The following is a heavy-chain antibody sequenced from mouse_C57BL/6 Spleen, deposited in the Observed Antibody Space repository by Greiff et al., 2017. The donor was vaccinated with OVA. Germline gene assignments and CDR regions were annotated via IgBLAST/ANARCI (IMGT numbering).Heavy chain of an antibody. J-gene: IGHJ3*01. CDR3: AVIYYGYHGPAY. Sequence: QVQLQQSGAELMKPGASVKLSCKATGYTFTGYWIEWVKQRPGHGLEWIGEILPGSGSTNYNEKFKGKATFTADTSSNTAYMQLSSLTTEDSAIYDCAVIYYGYHGPAYWGQGTLVTVSA. D-gene: IGHD2-2*01. V-gene: IGHV1-9*01. CDR1: GYTFTGYW. CDR2: ILPGSGST.